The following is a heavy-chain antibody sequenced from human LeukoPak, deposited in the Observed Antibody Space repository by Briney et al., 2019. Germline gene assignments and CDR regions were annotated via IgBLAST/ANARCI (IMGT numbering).Heavy chain of an antibody. Sequence: SETLSLTCAVYSGSFSGYYWTWIRQPPGKGLEWIGEINHSGSTNYNPSLKSRVTISVDTSKNQFSLKLSSVTAADTAVYYCARVLSPYSSSWYRNNWFDPWGQGTLVTVSS. D-gene: IGHD6-13*01. CDR3: ARVLSPYSSSWYRNNWFDP. CDR2: INHSGST. V-gene: IGHV4-34*01. J-gene: IGHJ5*02. CDR1: SGSFSGYY.